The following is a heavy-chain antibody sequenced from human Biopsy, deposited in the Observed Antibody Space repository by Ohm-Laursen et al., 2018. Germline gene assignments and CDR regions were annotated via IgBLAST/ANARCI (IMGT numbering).Heavy chain of an antibody. CDR2: IWYDGSIE. Sequence: SLRLSCSASGFTFNKHAMNWVRQAPGKGLEWVAVIWYDGSIEYYVDSVKGQFTISRDNYKNILYLQMNSLRVEETAVYYCARDRLLYQYDSSGSDIWGQGTVVTVSS. CDR3: ARDRLLYQYDSSGSDI. D-gene: IGHD3-22*01. J-gene: IGHJ3*02. CDR1: GFTFNKHA. V-gene: IGHV3-33*01.